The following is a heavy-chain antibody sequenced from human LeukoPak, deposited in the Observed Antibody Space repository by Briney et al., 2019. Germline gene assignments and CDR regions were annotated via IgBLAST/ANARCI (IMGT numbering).Heavy chain of an antibody. Sequence: GGSLRLSCAASGFTFSSYAMSWVRQAPGKGLEWVSATSGSGGSTYYADSVKGRFTISRDNSKNTLYLQMNSLRAEDTAVYYCAKDATIFGVVTYYFDYWGQGTLVTVSS. J-gene: IGHJ4*02. D-gene: IGHD3-3*01. CDR2: TSGSGGST. CDR1: GFTFSSYA. CDR3: AKDATIFGVVTYYFDY. V-gene: IGHV3-23*01.